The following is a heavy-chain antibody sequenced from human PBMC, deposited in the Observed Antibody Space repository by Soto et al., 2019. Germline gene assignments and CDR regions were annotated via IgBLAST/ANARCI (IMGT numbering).Heavy chain of an antibody. CDR2: ISGSGGST. D-gene: IGHD3-10*01. CDR1: GFTFSSYA. V-gene: IGHV3-23*01. CDR3: AKDLTMVRGVIEGPDY. Sequence: GGSLRLSCAASGFTFSSYAMSWVRQAPGKGLEWVSAISGSGGSTYYADSVKGRFTISRDNSKNTLYLQMNSLRAEDTAVYYCAKDLTMVRGVIEGPDYWGQGTLVTVSS. J-gene: IGHJ4*02.